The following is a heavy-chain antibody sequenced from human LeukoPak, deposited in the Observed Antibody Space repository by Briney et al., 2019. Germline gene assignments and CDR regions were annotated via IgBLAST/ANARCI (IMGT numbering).Heavy chain of an antibody. Sequence: ASVKVSCTASGYTFTSYAMHWVRQAPGQRLEWMGWINVGNGNTKYSQKFQGRVTITRDTSASTAYMELSSLRSEDTAVYYCTSGPHASGWPAGGYWGQGTLLTVSS. CDR1: GYTFTSYA. J-gene: IGHJ4*02. CDR3: TSGPHASGWPAGGY. V-gene: IGHV1-3*01. D-gene: IGHD6-19*01. CDR2: INVGNGNT.